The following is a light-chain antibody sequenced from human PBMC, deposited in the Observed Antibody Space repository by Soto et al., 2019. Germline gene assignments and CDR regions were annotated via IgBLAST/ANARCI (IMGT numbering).Light chain of an antibody. Sequence: EIVLTQSPGTLSLSPGERATLSCRASQSVSRNYLAWYQQKPGQAPRLLMYGASNRATGIPDRFGGSGSGTDFSLIISRLEPEDFAVYYCQQYGSSRTFGQGTK. CDR2: GAS. CDR3: QQYGSSRT. J-gene: IGKJ1*01. V-gene: IGKV3-20*01. CDR1: QSVSRNY.